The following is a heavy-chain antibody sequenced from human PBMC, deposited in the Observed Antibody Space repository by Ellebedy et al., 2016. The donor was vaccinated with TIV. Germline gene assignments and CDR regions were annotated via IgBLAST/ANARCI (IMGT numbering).Heavy chain of an antibody. CDR3: ARAMTTGGINVFDY. J-gene: IGHJ4*02. D-gene: IGHD2-15*01. V-gene: IGHV1-46*01. Sequence: ASVKVSCKASGYTFTTYGISWVRQAPGQGLEWMGILYPNAGNTNYAQQFQGRVTVTRDTSTSTVYMELSSLRSDDTAVYYCARAMTTGGINVFDYWGQGTLVTVSS. CDR2: LYPNAGNT. CDR1: GYTFTTYG.